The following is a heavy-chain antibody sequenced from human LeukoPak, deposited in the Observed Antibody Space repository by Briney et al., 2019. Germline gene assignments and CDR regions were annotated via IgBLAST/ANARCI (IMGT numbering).Heavy chain of an antibody. CDR1: GGSISSYY. D-gene: IGHD3-9*01. J-gene: IGHJ5*02. CDR2: IYYSGST. CDR3: ARLTGYSSESWFDP. V-gene: IGHV4-59*01. Sequence: SETLSLTCTVSGGSISSYYWSWIRQPPGKGLEWFGYIYYSGSTNYKSSLKSRVTISVDTSKNQFSLKLSSVTAADTAVYYCARLTGYSSESWFDPWGQGTLVTVSS.